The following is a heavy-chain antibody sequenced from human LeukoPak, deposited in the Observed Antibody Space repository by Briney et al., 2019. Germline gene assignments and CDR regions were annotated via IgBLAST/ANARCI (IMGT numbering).Heavy chain of an antibody. Sequence: GGSLRLSCAASGFTFSYYWMHWVRQAPGKGLVWVSRISTDGSSTTYADSVKGRFTISRDNAKNTLFLQMNSLRAEDTAVYYCTGHHQAYSRTHWGQGTLVTVSS. J-gene: IGHJ4*02. CDR2: ISTDGSST. CDR1: GFTFSYYW. V-gene: IGHV3-74*01. D-gene: IGHD6-13*01. CDR3: TGHHQAYSRTH.